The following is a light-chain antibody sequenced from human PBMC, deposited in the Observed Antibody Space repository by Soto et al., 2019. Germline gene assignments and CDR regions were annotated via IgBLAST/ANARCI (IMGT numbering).Light chain of an antibody. J-gene: IGLJ2*01. CDR3: SSYAGSPVV. V-gene: IGLV2-8*01. CDR1: SGDVGGYNY. Sequence: QSALTQPPSASGSPGQSVTISCTGTSGDVGGYNYVSWYQQHPGQAPKLVIYEVSERPSGVPDRFSSSKSGNTASLTVSGLQAEDEAIYYCSSYAGSPVVFGGGTKLTVL. CDR2: EVS.